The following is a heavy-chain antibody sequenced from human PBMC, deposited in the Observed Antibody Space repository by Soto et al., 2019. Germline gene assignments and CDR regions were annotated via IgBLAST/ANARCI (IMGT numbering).Heavy chain of an antibody. CDR3: ARSGPNDILTGSNTLYYYYCMDV. V-gene: IGHV1-69*13. CDR1: GGTFSSYA. J-gene: IGHJ6*02. Sequence: ASVKVSCKASGGTFSSYAISWVRQAPGQGLEWMGGIIPIFGTANYAQKFQGRVTITADESTSTAYMELSSLRSEDTAVYYCARSGPNDILTGSNTLYYYYCMDVWGQGTTVTVSS. D-gene: IGHD3-9*01. CDR2: IIPIFGTA.